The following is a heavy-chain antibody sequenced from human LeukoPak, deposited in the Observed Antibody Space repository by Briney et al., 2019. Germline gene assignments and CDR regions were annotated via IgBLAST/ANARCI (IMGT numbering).Heavy chain of an antibody. CDR3: ARTDCSSTSCPLGAFDI. Sequence: GASVKVSCKASGGTFSSYAISWVRQAPGQGLEWMGGIISIFGTANYAQKFQGRVTITANESTSTAYMELSSLRSEDTAVYYCARTDCSSTSCPLGAFDIWGQGTMVTVSS. D-gene: IGHD2-2*01. J-gene: IGHJ3*02. CDR1: GGTFSSYA. CDR2: IISIFGTA. V-gene: IGHV1-69*13.